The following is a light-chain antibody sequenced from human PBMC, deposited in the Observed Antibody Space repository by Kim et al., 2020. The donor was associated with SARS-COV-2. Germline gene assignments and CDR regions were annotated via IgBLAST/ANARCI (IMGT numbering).Light chain of an antibody. CDR1: QGISGW. J-gene: IGKJ1*01. V-gene: IGKV1-5*01. CDR3: QQYSYYST. Sequence: DIQMTQSPSTLSASIGDRVTITCRASQGISGWLAWYQQKPGKAPKLLVYDASNLESGVPSRFSGSGYGTEFTLTISSLQPDDSATFYCQQYSYYSTFGQGTKVDIK. CDR2: DAS.